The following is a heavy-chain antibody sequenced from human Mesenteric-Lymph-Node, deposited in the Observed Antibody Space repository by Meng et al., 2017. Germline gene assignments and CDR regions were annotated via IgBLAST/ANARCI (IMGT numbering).Heavy chain of an antibody. V-gene: IGHV1-24*01. CDR2: FDPEDGET. Sequence: ASVMVFCNASGGTFSSYAISWVRQAPGKGLEWLGGFDPEDGETIYAQKFQGRVTMIEDTSTDTAYMELSSLISEDTAVYYCATDLNGTYSSSVFDYWGQGTLVTVSS. CDR3: ATDLNGTYSSSVFDY. J-gene: IGHJ4*02. CDR1: GGTFSSYA. D-gene: IGHD6-13*01.